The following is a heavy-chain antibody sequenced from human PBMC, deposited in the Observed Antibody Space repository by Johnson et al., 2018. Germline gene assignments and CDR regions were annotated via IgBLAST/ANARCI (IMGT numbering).Heavy chain of an antibody. J-gene: IGHJ1*01. CDR3: ARCDDSSGSRYFQH. D-gene: IGHD3-22*01. V-gene: IGHV3-11*04. CDR1: GFTFSDYY. CDR2: ISSSGSTI. Sequence: QVQLVESGGGLVKPGGSLRLSCAASGFTFSDYYMSWIRQAPGKGLEWVSYISSSGSTIYYADSVKGRFTLSRDNAKNSRYLQMTGLRAEDTAVYYCARCDDSSGSRYFQHWGQGTLVTVSS.